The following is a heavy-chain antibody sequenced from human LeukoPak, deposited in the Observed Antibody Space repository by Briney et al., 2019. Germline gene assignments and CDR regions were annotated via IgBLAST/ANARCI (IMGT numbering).Heavy chain of an antibody. J-gene: IGHJ6*03. V-gene: IGHV5-51*01. CDR1: GYSFTSYW. Sequence: GESLKISCKGSGYSFTSYWIGWVRQMPGKGLEWMGIIYPDDSDTRYSPSFEGQVIISVDKSISTAYPQWSSLKASDTATYYCARHEHCTNGVCYSNYYCYMDVWGKGTTVTVSS. CDR2: IYPDDSDT. CDR3: ARHEHCTNGVCYSNYYCYMDV. D-gene: IGHD2-8*01.